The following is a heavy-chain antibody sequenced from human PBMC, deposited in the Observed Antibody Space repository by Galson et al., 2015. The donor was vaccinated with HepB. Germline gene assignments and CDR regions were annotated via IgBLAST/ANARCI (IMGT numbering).Heavy chain of an antibody. CDR2: INPNSGGT. D-gene: IGHD6-13*01. Sequence: CKASGYTFTGYYMHWVRQAPGQGLEWMGWINPNSGGTNYAQKFQGWVTMTRDTSISTAYMELSRLRSDDTAVYYCARRAAAGTFDYWGQGTLVTVSS. J-gene: IGHJ4*02. V-gene: IGHV1-2*04. CDR1: GYTFTGYY. CDR3: ARRAAAGTFDY.